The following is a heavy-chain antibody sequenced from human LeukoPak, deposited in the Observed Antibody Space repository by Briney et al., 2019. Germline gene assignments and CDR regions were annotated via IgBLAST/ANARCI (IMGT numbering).Heavy chain of an antibody. Sequence: ASVKVSRKASGGTFSSYAISWVRQAPGQGLEWMGGIIPIFGTANYAQKFQGRVTITADESTSTAYMGLSSLRSEDTAVYYCARDRYCSGGSCYSAGWFDPWGQGTLVTVSS. CDR1: GGTFSSYA. CDR3: ARDRYCSGGSCYSAGWFDP. CDR2: IIPIFGTA. J-gene: IGHJ5*02. V-gene: IGHV1-69*13. D-gene: IGHD2-15*01.